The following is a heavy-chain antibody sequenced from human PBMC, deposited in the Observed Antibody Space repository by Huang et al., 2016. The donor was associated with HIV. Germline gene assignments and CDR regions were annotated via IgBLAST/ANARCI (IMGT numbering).Heavy chain of an antibody. CDR3: ARGSRQGKYYYGSGTAY. Sequence: EVQLVESGGGLVQPGGSLRLSCAASGFTFSSYWMHWVRQVPGKGLVGVAHSKRYGSSTSYADSVKGRFTISRDNAKNTLYLQMNSLRAEDTAVYYCARGSRQGKYYYGSGTAYWGQGTLVTVSS. CDR2: SKRYGSST. CDR1: GFTFSSYW. V-gene: IGHV3-74*01. J-gene: IGHJ4*02. D-gene: IGHD3-10*01.